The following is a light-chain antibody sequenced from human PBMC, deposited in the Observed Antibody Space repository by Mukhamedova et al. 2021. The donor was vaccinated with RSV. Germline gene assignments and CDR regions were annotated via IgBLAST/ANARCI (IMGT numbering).Light chain of an antibody. Sequence: ELLIFAASTLQSGVPSRFSGTGSGTDFSLTISSLQPEDVETYYCQKYNNAPWTFGQGTKVEIK. V-gene: IGKV1-27*01. CDR3: QKYNNAPWT. CDR2: AAS. J-gene: IGKJ1*01.